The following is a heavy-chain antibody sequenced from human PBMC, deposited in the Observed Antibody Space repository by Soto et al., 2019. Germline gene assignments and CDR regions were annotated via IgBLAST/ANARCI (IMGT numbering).Heavy chain of an antibody. Sequence: QLQLQESGSGLVKPSQTLSLTCAVSGGSISSGGYSWSWIRQPPGKGLEWIGYIYHSGSTYYNPSLKSRVTRXXDXSXXQFSPKLRSVTAADTAVYYCARAALVPAAIGWFDPWGQGTLVTVSS. J-gene: IGHJ5*02. CDR1: GGSISSGGYS. CDR3: ARAALVPAAIGWFDP. D-gene: IGHD2-2*02. V-gene: IGHV4-30-2*01. CDR2: IYHSGST.